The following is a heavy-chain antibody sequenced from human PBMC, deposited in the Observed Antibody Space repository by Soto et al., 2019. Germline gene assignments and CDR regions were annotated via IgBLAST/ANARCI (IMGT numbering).Heavy chain of an antibody. CDR3: ERGLPTYDSSTESDS. Sequence: SETLSRTCTVSGGSISSYYWSWIRQPPGKVLELIGYIYYSGSTNYNPSLKIRVTISVDTSKNKFSLKLSYVTAADTAVYYCERGLPTYDSSTESDSWAQGTLDTVSS. J-gene: IGHJ4*02. CDR1: GGSISSYY. V-gene: IGHV4-59*01. D-gene: IGHD3-22*01. CDR2: IYYSGST.